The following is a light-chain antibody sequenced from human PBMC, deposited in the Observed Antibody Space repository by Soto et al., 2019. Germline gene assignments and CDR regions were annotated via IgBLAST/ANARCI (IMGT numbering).Light chain of an antibody. Sequence: AIQMTQSPSSLSTSVGDRVTITCRASQGIRNDLGWYQQKPGKAPKLLIYAASKLQSGVPSRFIGSGSGAKFTLTITSLQPEDFATYFCLQDYSYPYTFGQGTELEIK. CDR3: LQDYSYPYT. V-gene: IGKV1-6*01. CDR1: QGIRND. J-gene: IGKJ2*01. CDR2: AAS.